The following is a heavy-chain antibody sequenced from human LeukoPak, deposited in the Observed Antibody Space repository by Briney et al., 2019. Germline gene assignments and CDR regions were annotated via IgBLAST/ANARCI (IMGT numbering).Heavy chain of an antibody. V-gene: IGHV4-39*01. CDR3: ARLSGGWYFDY. CDR2: IYYSGST. D-gene: IGHD6-19*01. CDR1: GGSISSSSYY. J-gene: IGHJ4*02. Sequence: PSETLSLTCTVSGGSISSSSYYWGWIRQPPGKGLEWIGSIYYSGSTYYNPSLKSRVTISVDTSKNQFSPKLSSVTAADTAVYYCARLSGGWYFDYWGQGTLVTVSS.